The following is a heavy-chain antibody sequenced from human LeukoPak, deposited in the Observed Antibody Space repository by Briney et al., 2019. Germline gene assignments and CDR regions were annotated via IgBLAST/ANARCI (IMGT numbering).Heavy chain of an antibody. D-gene: IGHD2-2*01. V-gene: IGHV3-66*01. CDR3: ASDSFSPEYFQH. CDR2: IYSGGST. J-gene: IGHJ1*01. Sequence: GSLRLSCAASGFSVSNNYMSWVRQAPGRGLEGDTVIYSGGSTFYADSVEGRFTITRDNSKNTLYLKMNSLRAEDTAVYYCASDSFSPEYFQHWGQGTLVTVSS. CDR1: GFSVSNNY.